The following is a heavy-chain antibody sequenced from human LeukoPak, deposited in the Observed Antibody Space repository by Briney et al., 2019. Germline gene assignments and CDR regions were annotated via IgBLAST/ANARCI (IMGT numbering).Heavy chain of an antibody. CDR3: ARQSMITFGGVIVNDAFDI. J-gene: IGHJ3*02. D-gene: IGHD3-16*02. CDR1: GGSFSGYY. V-gene: IGHV4-34*01. CDR2: INHSGST. Sequence: PSETLSLTCAVYGGSFSGYYWSWIRQPPGKGLEWIGEINHSGSTNYNPSLKSRVTISVDTSKNQFSLKLSSVTAADTAVYYCARQSMITFGGVIVNDAFDIWGQGTMVTVSS.